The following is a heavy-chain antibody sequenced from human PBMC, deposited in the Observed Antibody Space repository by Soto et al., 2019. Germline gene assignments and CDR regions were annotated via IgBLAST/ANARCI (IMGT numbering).Heavy chain of an antibody. Sequence: ETLSLTCTVSGGSISSYYWSWIRQPPGKGLEWIGYIYYSGSTNYNPSLKSRVTISVNTSKNQFSLKLSSVTAADTAVYYCARRYGSSFDYWGQGTLVTVSS. D-gene: IGHD3-16*01. V-gene: IGHV4-59*08. CDR1: GGSISSYY. CDR2: IYYSGST. CDR3: ARRYGSSFDY. J-gene: IGHJ4*02.